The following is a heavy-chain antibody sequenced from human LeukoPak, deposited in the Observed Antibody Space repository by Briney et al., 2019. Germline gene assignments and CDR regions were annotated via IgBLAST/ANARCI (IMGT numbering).Heavy chain of an antibody. D-gene: IGHD2-8*01. J-gene: IGHJ4*02. CDR2: MYYSGSA. Sequence: PETLSLTCTVSGASIGGYYWSWIRQPPGKGLEYIGYMYYSGSANYTPSLKSRVTISVDTSRNQFSLKLRSVTAADTAVYYCATLKGVDPMFDNWGQGILVTVSS. V-gene: IGHV4-59*01. CDR1: GASIGGYY. CDR3: ATLKGVDPMFDN.